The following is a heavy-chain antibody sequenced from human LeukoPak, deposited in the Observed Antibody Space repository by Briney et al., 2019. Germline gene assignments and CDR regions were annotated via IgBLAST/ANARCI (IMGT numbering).Heavy chain of an antibody. D-gene: IGHD2-15*01. V-gene: IGHV4-4*02. CDR3: AVGVGAFDI. CDR2: IYYSGST. CDR1: GGSISSSNW. J-gene: IGHJ3*02. Sequence: PSEALPLTCAVSGGSISSSNWWSWVRQPPGKGVEGIGEIYYSGSTNHNPSLKGRVTISIEKSKKQFSLKLSSVTAADAAVYYCAVGVGAFDIWGQGTMVTVSS.